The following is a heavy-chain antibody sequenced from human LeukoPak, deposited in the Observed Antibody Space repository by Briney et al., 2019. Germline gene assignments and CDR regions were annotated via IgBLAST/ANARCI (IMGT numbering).Heavy chain of an antibody. J-gene: IGHJ3*02. D-gene: IGHD2-15*01. CDR1: GFTVSRNY. CDR3: ARDARWSHAFDI. CDR2: IYSGGST. Sequence: GGSLRLSCAASGFTVSRNYMSWVRQAPGKGLEWVSVIYSGGSTYYADSVKGRFTISRDNSKNTLYLQMNSLRAEDTAVYYCARDARWSHAFDIWGQGTMVTVSS. V-gene: IGHV3-66*01.